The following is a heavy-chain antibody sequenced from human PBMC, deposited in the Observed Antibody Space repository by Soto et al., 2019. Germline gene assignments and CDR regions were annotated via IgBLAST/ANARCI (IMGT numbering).Heavy chain of an antibody. V-gene: IGHV5-51*01. D-gene: IGHD2-15*01. CDR1: GYSFTSYW. J-gene: IGHJ6*03. CDR2: IYPGDSDT. Sequence: GESLKISCKGSGYSFTSYWIGWVRQMPGKGLEWMGIIYPGDSDTRYSPSFQGQVTISADTSISTASLQWSSLKASDTAMYYCARRADCSGGSCYPYYYYYYYMDVWGKGTTVTVSS. CDR3: ARRADCSGGSCYPYYYYYYYMDV.